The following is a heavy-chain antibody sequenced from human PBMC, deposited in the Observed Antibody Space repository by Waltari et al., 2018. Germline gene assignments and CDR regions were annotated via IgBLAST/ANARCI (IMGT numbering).Heavy chain of an antibody. V-gene: IGHV3-33*01. CDR3: ARGPEESTYSSGWYGGDY. D-gene: IGHD6-19*01. CDR2: IWYDGSNK. CDR1: GFTFSSYG. J-gene: IGHJ4*02. Sequence: QVQLVESGGGVVQPGRSLRLPCAASGFTFSSYGMHWVRQAPGKGLEWVAVIWYDGSNKYYADSVKGRFTISRDNSKNTLYLQMNSLRAEDTAVYYCARGPEESTYSSGWYGGDYWGQGTLVTVSS.